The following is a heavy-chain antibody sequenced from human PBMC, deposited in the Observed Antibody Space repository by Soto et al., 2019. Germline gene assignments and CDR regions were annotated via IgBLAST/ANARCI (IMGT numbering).Heavy chain of an antibody. V-gene: IGHV1-69*13. CDR2: IIPIFGTA. D-gene: IGHD3-22*01. CDR3: ARAIVDYYDSSGYYYNDY. J-gene: IGHJ4*02. Sequence: GASVKVSCKASGGTFSSYAISWVRQAPGQGLEWMGGIIPIFGTANYAQKFQGRVTITADESTSTAYMELSSLRSEDTAVYYCARAIVDYYDSSGYYYNDYWGQGTLVTVSS. CDR1: GGTFSSYA.